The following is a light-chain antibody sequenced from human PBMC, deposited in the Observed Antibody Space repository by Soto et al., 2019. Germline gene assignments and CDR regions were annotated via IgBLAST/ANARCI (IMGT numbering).Light chain of an antibody. Sequence: EIVLTQSPGTLSLSPGERATLSCAARQSVSRNYLVWYQQKPGQAPRLLIYGASSRATGIPDRFSGSGSGTDFTLTISRLEPEYFAVYYCQQYGSSWTFGQGTKVDIK. CDR3: QQYGSSWT. V-gene: IGKV3-20*01. CDR2: GAS. CDR1: QSVSRNY. J-gene: IGKJ1*01.